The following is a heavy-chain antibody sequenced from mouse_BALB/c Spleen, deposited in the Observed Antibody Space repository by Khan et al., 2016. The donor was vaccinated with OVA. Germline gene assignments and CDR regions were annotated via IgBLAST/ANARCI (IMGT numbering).Heavy chain of an antibody. D-gene: IGHD1-1*02. CDR1: GYTFTSYW. CDR2: INPSTGYT. CDR3: ARMPWYGYAMDD. Sequence: QVQLKQSGAELAKPGASVKMSCKASGYTFTSYWMHWVKQRPGQGLEWIGYINPSTGYTESNQKFNAKATLTAAKSSSTAYMQLSSRTSEDSAVYYGARMPWYGYAMDDWGQGTSVPVSS. J-gene: IGHJ4*01. V-gene: IGHV1-7*01.